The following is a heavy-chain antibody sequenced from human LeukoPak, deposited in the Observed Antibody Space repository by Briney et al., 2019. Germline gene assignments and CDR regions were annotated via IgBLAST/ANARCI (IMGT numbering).Heavy chain of an antibody. Sequence: GGSLRLSCAASGFTFSNAWMSWVRQAPGKGLEWVGRIKSKSDGGTTDYAAPVRGRFTISRDDSKNTLYLQMNSLKTEDTAVYYCTTATKTDYYGSGSYSFDFWGQETLVIVSS. CDR3: TTATKTDYYGSGSYSFDF. D-gene: IGHD3-10*01. V-gene: IGHV3-15*01. J-gene: IGHJ4*02. CDR2: IKSKSDGGTT. CDR1: GFTFSNAW.